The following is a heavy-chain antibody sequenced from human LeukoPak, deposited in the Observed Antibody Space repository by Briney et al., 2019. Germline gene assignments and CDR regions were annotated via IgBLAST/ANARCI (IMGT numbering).Heavy chain of an antibody. J-gene: IGHJ3*02. D-gene: IGHD3-9*01. CDR1: GGSISSGGYS. V-gene: IGHV4-30-2*01. CDR2: IYHSGST. CDR3: ARVKSIDAFDI. Sequence: PSETLSLTCAVSGGSISSGGYSWSWIRQPPGKGLEWIGYIYHSGSTYYNPSLKGRVTISVDRSKNQFSLKLSSVTAADTAVYYCARVKSIDAFDIWGQGTMVTVSS.